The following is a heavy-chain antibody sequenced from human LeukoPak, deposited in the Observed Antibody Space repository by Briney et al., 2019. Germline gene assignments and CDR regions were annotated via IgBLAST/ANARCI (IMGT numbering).Heavy chain of an antibody. Sequence: GGSLRLSCAASGFTFSSYGMHWVRQAPGKGLEYVSAISSNGGSTYYANSVKGRFTISRDNSKNTLYLQMGSLRAEDVAVYYCARDQFRVRGVIITGGRTKWGPFDYWGQGTLVTVSS. V-gene: IGHV3-64*01. CDR2: ISSNGGST. CDR3: ARDQFRVRGVIITGGRTKWGPFDY. D-gene: IGHD3-10*01. J-gene: IGHJ4*02. CDR1: GFTFSSYG.